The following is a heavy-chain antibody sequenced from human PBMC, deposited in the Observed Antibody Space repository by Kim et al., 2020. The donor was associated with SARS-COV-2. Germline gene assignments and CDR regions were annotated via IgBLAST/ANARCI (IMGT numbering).Heavy chain of an antibody. CDR3: ARSPTSGLWGSFRHNALFIDY. CDR1: GGSFSNYY. J-gene: IGHJ4*02. V-gene: IGHV4-34*01. CDR2: INHSGST. D-gene: IGHD3-16*02. Sequence: SETLSLTCAVYGGSFSNYYWTCIRQPPGKGLEWIGDINHSGSTNYNPSLKSRVTISVDTSKNQFSLNLSSVTAADTAVYYCARSPTSGLWGSFRHNALFIDYWGQGTLVTVSS.